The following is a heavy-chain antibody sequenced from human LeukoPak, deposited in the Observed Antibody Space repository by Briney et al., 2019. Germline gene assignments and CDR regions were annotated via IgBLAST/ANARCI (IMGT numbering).Heavy chain of an antibody. V-gene: IGHV3-21*01. Sequence: GGSLRLSCAASGFTFSSYSMNWVRQAPGKGLEWVSSISSSSSYIYYADSVKGRFTISRDNAKNSLYLQMNSLRAEDTAVYYCARDRDIVVVVPYYYYGMDVWGQGTTVTASS. CDR3: ARDRDIVVVVPYYYYGMDV. J-gene: IGHJ6*02. CDR2: ISSSSSYI. CDR1: GFTFSSYS. D-gene: IGHD2-2*01.